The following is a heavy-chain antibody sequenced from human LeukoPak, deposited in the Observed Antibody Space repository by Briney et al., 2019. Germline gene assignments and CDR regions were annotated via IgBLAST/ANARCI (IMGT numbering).Heavy chain of an antibody. J-gene: IGHJ4*02. CDR2: IYHSGST. D-gene: IGHD4-17*01. V-gene: IGHV4-38-2*02. CDR1: GYSISSGYY. Sequence: SETLSLTCTVSGYSISSGYYWGWIRQPPGKRLEWIGSIYHSGSTNYNPSLKSRVTISVDTSKNQFSLKLSSVTAADTAVYYCARENGDYFDYWGQGTLVTVSS. CDR3: ARENGDYFDY.